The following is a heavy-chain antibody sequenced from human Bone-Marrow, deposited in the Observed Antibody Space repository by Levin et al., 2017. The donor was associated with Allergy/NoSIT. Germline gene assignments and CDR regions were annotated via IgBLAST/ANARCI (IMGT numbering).Heavy chain of an antibody. V-gene: IGHV4-4*07. D-gene: IGHD3-10*01. CDR1: GGSISSYY. Sequence: SETLSLTCTVSGGSISSYYWSWIRQPAGKGLEWIGRIYTSGSTNYNPSLKSRVTMSVDTSKNQFSLKLSSVTAADTAVYYCARDLWGYYYGSGSPLNAFDIWGQGTMVTVSS. CDR3: ARDLWGYYYGSGSPLNAFDI. CDR2: IYTSGST. J-gene: IGHJ3*02.